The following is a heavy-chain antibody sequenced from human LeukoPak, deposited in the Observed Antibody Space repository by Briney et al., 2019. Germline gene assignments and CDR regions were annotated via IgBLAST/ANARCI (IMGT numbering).Heavy chain of an antibody. CDR2: IGTAGDT. D-gene: IGHD2-15*01. Sequence: GGSLRLSCAASGFTFSSYDMHWVRQATGKGLEWVSAIGTAGDTYYPGSVKGRFTISRENAKNSLYLQMNSLRAGDTAVYYCARGHCSGGSCYYFDYWGQGTLVTVSS. J-gene: IGHJ4*02. CDR3: ARGHCSGGSCYYFDY. V-gene: IGHV3-13*01. CDR1: GFTFSSYD.